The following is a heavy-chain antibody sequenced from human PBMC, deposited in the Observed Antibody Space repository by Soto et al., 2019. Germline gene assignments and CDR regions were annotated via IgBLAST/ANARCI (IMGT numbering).Heavy chain of an antibody. Sequence: GVRRLSCAASGFTVSSTYMTWVRQAPGKGLEWVSVIYIGGSTYYIDSVKGRFTISRDNSKNTLSLQMNSLRAEDTAMYYCARGTNRLLDFWGQGTLVTVSS. CDR1: GFTVSSTY. J-gene: IGHJ4*02. CDR3: ARGTNRLLDF. CDR2: IYIGGST. V-gene: IGHV3-66*01. D-gene: IGHD1-1*01.